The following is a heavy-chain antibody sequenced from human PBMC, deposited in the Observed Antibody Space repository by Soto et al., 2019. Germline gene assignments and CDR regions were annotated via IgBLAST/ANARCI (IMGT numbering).Heavy chain of an antibody. J-gene: IGHJ6*02. Sequence: PGESLKISCDGSGYSFTIYWISWVLQMPGKGLEWMGRIDPSDSYTNYSPSFQGHVTISADKSISTAYLQWSSLKASDTAMYYCAGPVDINGMDVWGQGTTVTVSS. V-gene: IGHV5-10-1*01. D-gene: IGHD5-12*01. CDR3: AGPVDINGMDV. CDR2: IDPSDSYT. CDR1: GYSFTIYW.